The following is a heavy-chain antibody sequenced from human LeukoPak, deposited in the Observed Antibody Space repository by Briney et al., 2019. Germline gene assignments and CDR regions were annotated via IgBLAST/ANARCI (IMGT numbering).Heavy chain of an antibody. CDR1: GYTFTGYH. D-gene: IGHD2-15*01. CDR2: INPNSGGT. V-gene: IGHV1-2*02. J-gene: IGHJ4*02. Sequence: ASVKVSCKASGYTFTGYHMHWVRQAPGQGLEWMGWINPNSGGTNYAQKFQGGVTMTRDTSISTAYMELSRLRSDDTAVYYCARACSGGSCPNGIDYWGQGTLVTVSS. CDR3: ARACSGGSCPNGIDY.